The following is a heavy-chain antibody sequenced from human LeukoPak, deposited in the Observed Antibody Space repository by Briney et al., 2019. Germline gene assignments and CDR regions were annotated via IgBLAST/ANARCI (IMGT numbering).Heavy chain of an antibody. J-gene: IGHJ5*02. V-gene: IGHV3-7*01. D-gene: IGHD5-12*01. CDR3: ARIYSGYVSWFDP. CDR2: IKQDGSEK. CDR1: GFTFSSYG. Sequence: PGGSLRLSCAASGFTFSSYGMHWVRQAPGKGLEWVANIKQDGSEKYYVDSLKGRFTISRDNAKNSLSLQMSSLRAEDTAVYYCARIYSGYVSWFDPWGQGTLVTVSS.